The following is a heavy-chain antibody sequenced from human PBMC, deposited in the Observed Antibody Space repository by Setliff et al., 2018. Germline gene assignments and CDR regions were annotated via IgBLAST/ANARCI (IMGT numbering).Heavy chain of an antibody. D-gene: IGHD1-26*01. Sequence: ASVKVSCKVSGYTLTELSMHWVRQAPGKGLEWMGGFDPEDGETIYAQKFQGRVTMTEDTSTDTAYMELRGLTSDDTAVYYCARGSDYAGTYSGGFWGQGTLVTVSS. V-gene: IGHV1-24*01. J-gene: IGHJ4*02. CDR1: GYTLTELS. CDR2: FDPEDGET. CDR3: ARGSDYAGTYSGGF.